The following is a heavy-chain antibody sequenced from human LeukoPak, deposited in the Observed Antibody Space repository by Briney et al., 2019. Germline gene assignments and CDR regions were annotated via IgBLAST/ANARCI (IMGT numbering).Heavy chain of an antibody. CDR3: AGVGRLVNKPIDY. CDR2: IYHSGST. Sequence: SGTLSLTCAVSGGSISSSNWWSWVRPPPGKGLEWIGEIYHSGSTNYNPSLKSRVTISVDKSKNQFSLKLSSVTAADTAVYYCAGVGRLVNKPIDYWGQGTLVTVSS. CDR1: GGSISSSNW. V-gene: IGHV4-4*02. J-gene: IGHJ4*02. D-gene: IGHD6-6*01.